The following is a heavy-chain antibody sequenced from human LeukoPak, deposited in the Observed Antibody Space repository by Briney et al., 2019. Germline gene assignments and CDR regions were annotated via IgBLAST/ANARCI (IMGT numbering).Heavy chain of an antibody. V-gene: IGHV4-39*01. CDR1: GGSVRSSNYY. CDR2: IYYSGST. D-gene: IGHD6-19*01. J-gene: IGHJ4*02. Sequence: SETLSLTCTVSGGSVRSSNYYWGWIRQPPGRGLEWIGIIYYSGSTYYNPSLKSRVTISVDTSKNQISLKLNSVTAADTAVYYCARSLAGPRARPSDYWGQGILVTVSS. CDR3: ARSLAGPRARPSDY.